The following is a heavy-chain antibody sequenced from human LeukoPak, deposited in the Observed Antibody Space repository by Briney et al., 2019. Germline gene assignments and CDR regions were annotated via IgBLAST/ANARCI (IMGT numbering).Heavy chain of an antibody. D-gene: IGHD3-22*01. Sequence: ASVNVSCKASLYTFTRYYMHGLRQAPGQGLERMGWINPNSGGTRYAQKFQGRVTMTKDTSISTAYMELSRLRSDDTAVYYRAGIPYYYDNSGRGYFDYWGQGTLVTVSS. CDR2: INPNSGGT. CDR1: LYTFTRYY. J-gene: IGHJ4*02. CDR3: AGIPYYYDNSGRGYFDY. V-gene: IGHV1-2*02.